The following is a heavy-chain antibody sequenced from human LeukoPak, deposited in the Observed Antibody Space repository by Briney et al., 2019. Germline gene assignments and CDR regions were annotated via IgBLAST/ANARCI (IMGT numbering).Heavy chain of an antibody. CDR3: VGGYQLLLFDD. J-gene: IGHJ4*02. CDR1: GFTFSRHA. Sequence: GGSLRLSCAASGFTFSRHAMSWVRQAPGRGLEWVSTTGLNSVNTLCADSVKGRFTISRDNSKNTLYLQMNSLRAGDTALYYCVGGYQLLLFDDWGQGTLVTVSS. CDR2: TGLNSVNT. V-gene: IGHV3-23*01. D-gene: IGHD6-6*01.